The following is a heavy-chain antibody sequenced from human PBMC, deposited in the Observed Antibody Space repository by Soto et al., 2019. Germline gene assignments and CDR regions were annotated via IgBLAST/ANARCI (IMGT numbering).Heavy chain of an antibody. CDR2: INTDGLS. Sequence: SETLSLTCSVSGVSITSYYWSWIRQSAGGGLEWMGRINTDGLSTYSPSFKSRLTMSLDTSKNQVSLRLISVTAADTAVYFCARVPVAVAATEDYYGLDVWGQGATVTVSS. CDR1: GVSITSYY. CDR3: ARVPVAVAATEDYYGLDV. V-gene: IGHV4-4*07. J-gene: IGHJ6*02. D-gene: IGHD2-15*01.